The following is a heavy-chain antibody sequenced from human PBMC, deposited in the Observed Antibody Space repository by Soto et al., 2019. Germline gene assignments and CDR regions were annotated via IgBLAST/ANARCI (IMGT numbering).Heavy chain of an antibody. CDR1: GGSFSGYY. D-gene: IGHD4-17*01. V-gene: IGHV4-34*01. CDR3: ARVAPTVVTYYFDY. CDR2: INHSGST. Sequence: QVQLQQWGAGLLKPSETLSLTCAVHGGSFSGYYWSWIRQPPGKGLEWIGEINHSGSTNYNPSLKRRVHITVDTSKNQFSLKLSSVTAADTAVYYCARVAPTVVTYYFDYWGQGTLVTVSS. J-gene: IGHJ4*02.